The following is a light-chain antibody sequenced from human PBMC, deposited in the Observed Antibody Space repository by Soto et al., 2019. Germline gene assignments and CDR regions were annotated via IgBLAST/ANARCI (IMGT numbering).Light chain of an antibody. CDR3: QQSYTSPYT. J-gene: IGKJ2*01. CDR2: GSF. V-gene: IGKV1-39*01. CDR1: QSISSF. Sequence: DIPMTQSPSSLSVSVGDRVTITCRASQSISSFLHWFQQKPGKAPNLLIFGSFNLQSGVHSRFSGSGFGTDFPLTITSLQPEDSATYYCQQSYTSPYTFGQGTKLEI.